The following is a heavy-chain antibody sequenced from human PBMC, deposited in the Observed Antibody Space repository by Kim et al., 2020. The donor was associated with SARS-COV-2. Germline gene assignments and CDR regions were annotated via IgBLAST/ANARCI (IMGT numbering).Heavy chain of an antibody. Sequence: ASVKVSCKASGYTFTGYYMHWVRQAPGQGLEWMGWINPNSGGTNYAQKFQGRVTMTRDTSISTAYMELSRLRSDDTAVYYCARGLYSPYCSGGSCYSGVPFDYWGQGTLVTVSS. V-gene: IGHV1-2*02. J-gene: IGHJ4*02. CDR2: INPNSGGT. D-gene: IGHD2-15*01. CDR1: GYTFTGYY. CDR3: ARGLYSPYCSGGSCYSGVPFDY.